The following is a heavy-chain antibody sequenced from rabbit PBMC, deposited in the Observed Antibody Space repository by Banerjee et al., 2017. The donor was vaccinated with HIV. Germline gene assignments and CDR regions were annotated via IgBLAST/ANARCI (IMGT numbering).Heavy chain of an antibody. CDR1: GFDLSSYYY. CDR3: ARDPSVDDYGDSLYYFDL. D-gene: IGHD2-1*01. CDR2: IYTSSGST. J-gene: IGHJ4*01. Sequence: QEQLVESGGGLVKPEGSLTLTCKASGFDLSSYYYMCWVRQAPGKGLELIACIYTSSGSTWYASWVNGRFSISRSTSLNTVTLQMTSLTAADTATYFCARDPSVDDYGDSLYYFDLWGPGTLVTVS. V-gene: IGHV1S43*01.